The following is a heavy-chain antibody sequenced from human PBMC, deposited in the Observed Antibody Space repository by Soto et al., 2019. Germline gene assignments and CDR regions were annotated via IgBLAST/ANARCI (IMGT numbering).Heavy chain of an antibody. J-gene: IGHJ5*02. CDR2: IIPIFGTA. CDR1: GGTFSSYA. CDR3: ARGVSTVTPNWFDP. V-gene: IGHV1-69*05. Sequence: SVKVSCKASGGTFSSYAISWVRQAPGQGLEWMGGIIPIFGTANYAQKFQGRVTITRDTSATTAYMELSSLRSEDTAVYYCARGVSTVTPNWFDPWGQGTMVT. D-gene: IGHD4-17*01.